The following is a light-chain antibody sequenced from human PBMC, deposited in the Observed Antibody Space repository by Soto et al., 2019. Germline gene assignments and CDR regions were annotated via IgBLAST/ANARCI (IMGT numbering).Light chain of an antibody. CDR1: QSLLHSNGYNY. CDR2: LGS. Sequence: DIVMTQSPLSLPVTPGEPASISCRSSQSLLHSNGYNYLDWYLQKPGQSPQLLIYLGSNRASGVPDRFRGSGAGTDFTLKISRVEAEDVGVYYCMQALQTPLTFGQVTKLEIK. CDR3: MQALQTPLT. J-gene: IGKJ2*01. V-gene: IGKV2-28*01.